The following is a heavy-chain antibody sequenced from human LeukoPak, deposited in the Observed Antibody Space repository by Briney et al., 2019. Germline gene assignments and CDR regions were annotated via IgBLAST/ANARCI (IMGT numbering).Heavy chain of an antibody. J-gene: IGHJ5*02. D-gene: IGHD3-16*02. CDR1: GYSFTSHY. CDR3: ARDNSVGVIAWWFDP. V-gene: IGHV1-46*01. Sequence: SVKVSCKASGYSFTSHYLHWVRQPPAQGLDGMGLINPSDSSTLYAHKFQGRVTMTRDMSTTTDYMELSSLRSEDTAVYYCARDNSVGVIAWWFDPWGQGTLVTVS. CDR2: INPSDSST.